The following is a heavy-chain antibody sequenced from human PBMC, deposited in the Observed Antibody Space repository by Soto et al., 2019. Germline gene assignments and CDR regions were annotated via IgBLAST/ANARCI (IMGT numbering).Heavy chain of an antibody. CDR1: GGSFSGHY. V-gene: IGHV4-34*01. J-gene: IGHJ4*02. Sequence: SETLSLTCAVYGGSFSGHYWRWIRQPPGKGLEWIGEINHSGGTNYNPSLKSRVTMSVDTSKNQFSLKLSAVTAADTAVYYCARACSSNNCYDVFDYWGQGTLVTVSS. CDR3: ARACSSNNCYDVFDY. CDR2: INHSGGT. D-gene: IGHD2-2*01.